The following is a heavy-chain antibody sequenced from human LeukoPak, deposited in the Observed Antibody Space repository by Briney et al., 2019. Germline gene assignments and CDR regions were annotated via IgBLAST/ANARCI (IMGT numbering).Heavy chain of an antibody. V-gene: IGHV3-7*05. CDR2: IKQDGSEK. CDR3: ARDRGFDI. CDR1: GFTFSSYW. Sequence: GGSLRLSCAASGFTFSSYWMSWVHQAPGKGLEWVANIKQDGSEKYYVDSVKGRFTISRDNANKSLYLRMNSLRAEDTAVYYCARDRGFDIWGQGTMVTVSS. J-gene: IGHJ3*02.